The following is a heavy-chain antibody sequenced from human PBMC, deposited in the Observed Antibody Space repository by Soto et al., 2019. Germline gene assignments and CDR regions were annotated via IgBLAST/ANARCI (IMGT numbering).Heavy chain of an antibody. V-gene: IGHV3-21*01. J-gene: IGHJ6*02. Sequence: EVQLVESGGGLVKPGGSLRLSCAASGFTFSSYSMNWVRQAPGKGLEWVSSISSSSSYIYYADSVKGRFTISRDNAKNSRYLQMNSLRAEDTAVYYCARDSRLYSSSWYYYYYGMDVWGQGTTVTVSS. CDR2: ISSSSSYI. CDR3: ARDSRLYSSSWYYYYYGMDV. D-gene: IGHD6-13*01. CDR1: GFTFSSYS.